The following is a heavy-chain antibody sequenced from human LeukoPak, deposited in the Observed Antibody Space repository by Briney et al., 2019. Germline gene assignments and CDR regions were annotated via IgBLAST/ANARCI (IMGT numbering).Heavy chain of an antibody. CDR1: GFTFSSYE. V-gene: IGHV3-48*03. Sequence: HPGGSLRLSCAASGFTFSSYEMNWVRQAPGKGLEWVSYISSSGSTIYYADSVKGRFTISRDNAKNSLYLQMNSLRAEDTAVYYCARAAQYFDWLSHYYYYYMDVWGKGTTVTISS. CDR3: ARAAQYFDWLSHYYYYYMDV. J-gene: IGHJ6*03. CDR2: ISSSGSTI. D-gene: IGHD3-9*01.